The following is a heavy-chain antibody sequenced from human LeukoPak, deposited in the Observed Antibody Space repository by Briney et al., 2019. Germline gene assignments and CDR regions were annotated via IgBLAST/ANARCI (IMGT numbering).Heavy chain of an antibody. CDR1: GGTFSSYA. J-gene: IGHJ4*02. CDR2: IIPIFGTA. CDR3: ARDCSGGSCFDY. Sequence: ASVRVSCKASGGTFSSYAISWVRQAPGQGLEWMGGIIPIFGTANYAQKFQGRVTITADESTSTAYMELSSLRSEDTAVYYCARDCSGGSCFDYWGQGTLVTVSS. V-gene: IGHV1-69*13. D-gene: IGHD2-15*01.